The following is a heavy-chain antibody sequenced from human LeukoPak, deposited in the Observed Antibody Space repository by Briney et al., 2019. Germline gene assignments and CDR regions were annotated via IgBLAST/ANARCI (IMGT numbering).Heavy chain of an antibody. V-gene: IGHV3-9*01. CDR2: ISWNGGSI. Sequence: GGSLRLSCAASGFTFDDYAMHWVRQAPGKGLEWVSGISWNGGSIGYADSVKGRFTISKDNAKSSLYLQMNSLRAEDTALYYCAKDIVSFITQAAFDTWGQGTMVTVSS. CDR1: GFTFDDYA. D-gene: IGHD3-22*01. CDR3: AKDIVSFITQAAFDT. J-gene: IGHJ3*02.